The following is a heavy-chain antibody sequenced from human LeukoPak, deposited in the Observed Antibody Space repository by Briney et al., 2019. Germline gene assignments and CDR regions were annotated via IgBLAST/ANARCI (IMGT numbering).Heavy chain of an antibody. J-gene: IGHJ4*02. CDR2: IKENGNEK. CDR3: VRVREKWGSGFDS. D-gene: IGHD7-27*01. Sequence: GGSLRLSCGASGFSFSNYWMSWVRQAPGKGLEWVANIKENGNEKYYVDSGKGRFTTSRDNAENSLYLQMNNLRAEDTAVYYCVRVREKWGSGFDSWGQGTLVTVSS. V-gene: IGHV3-7*01. CDR1: GFSFSNYW.